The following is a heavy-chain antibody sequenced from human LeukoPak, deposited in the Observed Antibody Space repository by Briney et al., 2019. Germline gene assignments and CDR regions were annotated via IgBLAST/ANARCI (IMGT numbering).Heavy chain of an antibody. J-gene: IGHJ5*02. CDR2: ISGSGGST. CDR3: ARGTDYSNYGGQWYDP. V-gene: IGHV3-23*01. D-gene: IGHD4-11*01. CDR1: GFTFSSYA. Sequence: PGGSLRLSCAASGFTFSSYAMSWVRQAPGKGLEWVSAISGSGGSTYYADSVKGRFTISRDNSKNTLYLQMNSLRAEDTAVYYCARGTDYSNYGGQWYDPWGQGTLVTVSS.